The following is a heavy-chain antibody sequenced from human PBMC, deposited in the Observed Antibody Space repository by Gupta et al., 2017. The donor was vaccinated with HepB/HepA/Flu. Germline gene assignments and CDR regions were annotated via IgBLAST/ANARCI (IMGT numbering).Heavy chain of an antibody. CDR1: GYTFTSYY. Sequence: QVQLVQSGAEVKKPGASVKVSCKASGYTFTSYYMHWVRQAPGQGLEWMGIINPSGGSTSYAQKFQGRVTMTRDTSTSTVYMELSSLRSEDTAVYYCARDGGEAVATKVNYYYYYYMDVWGKGTTVTVSS. D-gene: IGHD5-12*01. V-gene: IGHV1-46*01. CDR3: ARDGGEAVATKVNYYYYYYMDV. CDR2: INPSGGST. J-gene: IGHJ6*03.